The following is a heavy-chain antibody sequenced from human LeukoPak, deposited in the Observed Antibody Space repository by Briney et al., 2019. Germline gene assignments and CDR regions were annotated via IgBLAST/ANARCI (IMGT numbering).Heavy chain of an antibody. J-gene: IGHJ4*02. CDR2: ISAYNGNT. V-gene: IGHV1-18*01. CDR3: ARDPKLNYYDSSGPVDY. CDR1: GYTFTSYG. Sequence: ASVKVSCKASGYTFTSYGISWVRQAPGQGLEWMGWISAYNGNTNYVHKLQGRVTMTTDTSTSTAYMELRCLRSDDTAVYYCARDPKLNYYDSSGPVDYWGQGTLVTVSS. D-gene: IGHD3-22*01.